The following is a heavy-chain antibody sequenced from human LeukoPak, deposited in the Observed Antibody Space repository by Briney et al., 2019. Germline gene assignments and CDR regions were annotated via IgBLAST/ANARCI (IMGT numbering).Heavy chain of an antibody. D-gene: IGHD3-16*01. CDR2: IKQDGRVK. CDR3: ARAVARSLGNAFDI. Sequence: TGGSLRLSCVVSGFTFSTYWMSSVRQAPGEGLECVATIKQDGRVKNYRDSVKGRFTVSRDNAKNSLSLQMNSLRAEDTALYYCARAVARSLGNAFDIWGQGTMVTVSS. CDR1: GFTFSTYW. J-gene: IGHJ3*02. V-gene: IGHV3-7*03.